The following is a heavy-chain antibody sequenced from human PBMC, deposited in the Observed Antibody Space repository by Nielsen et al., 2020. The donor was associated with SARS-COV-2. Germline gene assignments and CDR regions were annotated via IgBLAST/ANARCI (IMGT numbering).Heavy chain of an antibody. J-gene: IGHJ4*02. Sequence: LSLTCAASGFTFSSYAMHWVRQAPGKGLEWVAVISYDGSNKYYADSVKGRFTISRDNSKNTLYLQMNSLRAEDTAVYYCARDHPGYWGQGTLVTVSS. V-gene: IGHV3-30*14. CDR3: ARDHPGY. CDR1: GFTFSSYA. CDR2: ISYDGSNK.